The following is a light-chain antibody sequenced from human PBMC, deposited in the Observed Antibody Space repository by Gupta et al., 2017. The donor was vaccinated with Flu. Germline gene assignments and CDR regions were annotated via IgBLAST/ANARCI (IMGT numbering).Light chain of an antibody. J-gene: IGLJ1*01. CDR1: ISDVCGYNY. V-gene: IGLV2-14*01. CDR3: GSFASSGAYV. Sequence: QSALTQPASVSGSPGQSITISCTGTISDVCGYNYVSCSQKHAGKAHRLMIFEGRNGPSGVSKRFSGAKSGNTASLTISGLQAEDEADYYGGSFASSGAYVFGTGAKVTV. CDR2: EGR.